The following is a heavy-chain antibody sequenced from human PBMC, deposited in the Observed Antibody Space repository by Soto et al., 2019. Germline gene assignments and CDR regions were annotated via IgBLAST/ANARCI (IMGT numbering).Heavy chain of an antibody. J-gene: IGHJ4*02. D-gene: IGHD3-10*01. CDR1: GFTFSGSA. V-gene: IGHV3-73*02. Sequence: EVQLVESGGGLVQPGGSLKLSCAASGFTFSGSAMHWVRQASGKGLEWVGRIRSKANNYATAYAPSLKGRFTISRDDSKNTAYLQMTSLKNEDTAVYYCTMGLLWFGAYWGQGALVTVSS. CDR3: TMGLLWFGAY. CDR2: IRSKANNYAT.